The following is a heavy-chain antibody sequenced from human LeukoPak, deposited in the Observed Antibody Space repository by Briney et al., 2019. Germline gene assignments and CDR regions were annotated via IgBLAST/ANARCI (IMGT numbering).Heavy chain of an antibody. CDR1: GVSISTVY. J-gene: IGHJ4*02. Sequence: SETLSLTCTVSGVSISTVYWSWIRQRPGKGLEWIGYIYYSGTTNYNPSLKSRVTISVDMSKSQFSLTLSSVTAADTALYYCARHGPLYDIWSAQFYFDYWGQGTLVAVSS. CDR2: IYYSGTT. V-gene: IGHV4-59*08. D-gene: IGHD3-3*01. CDR3: ARHGPLYDIWSAQFYFDY.